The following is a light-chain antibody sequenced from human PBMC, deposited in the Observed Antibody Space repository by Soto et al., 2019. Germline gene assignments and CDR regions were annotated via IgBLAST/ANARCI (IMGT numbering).Light chain of an antibody. V-gene: IGLV2-14*01. CDR1: SSDVGGYDY. Sequence: QSVLTQPASVSGSPGQSITISCTGTSSDVGGYDYVSWYQQLPGKDPKLLIYDVNNRPSGVSHRVSGSKSGNTASLTISGPQSEDEADYYCSSYTGSSTFVFGTGTKLTVL. CDR2: DVN. J-gene: IGLJ1*01. CDR3: SSYTGSSTFV.